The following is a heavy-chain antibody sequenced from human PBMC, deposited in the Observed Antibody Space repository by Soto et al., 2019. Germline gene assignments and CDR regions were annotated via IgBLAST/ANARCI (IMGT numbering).Heavy chain of an antibody. Sequence: QVQLVQSGAEVKKPGASVTVSCKASGYGFSDYYLHWVRQAPGQGPEWMGWMNPNSGGTKYAQKFKCRVTMTRDTSVRTAFMELNLLKSDDTAVYYCARESGGATATLDYYYFYMDVWGIGTTVTVSS. D-gene: IGHD5-12*01. CDR2: MNPNSGGT. CDR3: ARESGGATATLDYYYFYMDV. CDR1: GYGFSDYY. V-gene: IGHV1-2*02. J-gene: IGHJ6*03.